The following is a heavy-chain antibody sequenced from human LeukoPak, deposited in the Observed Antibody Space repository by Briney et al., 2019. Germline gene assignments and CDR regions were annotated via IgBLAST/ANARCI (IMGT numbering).Heavy chain of an antibody. CDR1: GFTFSSYS. V-gene: IGHV3-7*01. CDR2: IKQDESEK. Sequence: GGSLRLSCAASGFTFSSYSMNWVRQAPGKGLEWVANIKQDESEKYYVDSVKGRFTISRDNAKNSLYLQMNSPRAEDTAVYYCARLGPFAHNTFDMWGQGTMVTVSS. J-gene: IGHJ3*02. CDR3: ARLGPFAHNTFDM. D-gene: IGHD2/OR15-2a*01.